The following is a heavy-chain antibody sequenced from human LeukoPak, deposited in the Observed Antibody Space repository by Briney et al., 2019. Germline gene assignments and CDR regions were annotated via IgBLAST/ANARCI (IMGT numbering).Heavy chain of an antibody. CDR2: ISGSGGST. J-gene: IGHJ5*02. CDR1: GFTFSSYA. Sequence: GGSLRLSCAASGFTFSSYAMSWVRQAPGKGLEWVSAISGSGGSTYYADSVKGRFTISRDNSKNTLYLQMNSLRAEDTAVYYCAKAVWQQLTPSLSWSDPWGQGTLVTVSS. D-gene: IGHD6-13*01. V-gene: IGHV3-23*01. CDR3: AKAVWQQLTPSLSWSDP.